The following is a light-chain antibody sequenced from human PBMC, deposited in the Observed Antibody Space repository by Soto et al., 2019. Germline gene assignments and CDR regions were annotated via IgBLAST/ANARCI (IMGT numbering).Light chain of an antibody. V-gene: IGKV1-39*01. Sequence: DIQMTQSPSSLSASVGDRVTITCRASQSISSYLNWYLQKPGKAPKLLIYGASTLQSGVPSRFSGSGSGTDFTLTISSLQPADFATYYCQQSYNTLPTFGQGTKVDNK. CDR3: QQSYNTLPT. CDR1: QSISSY. CDR2: GAS. J-gene: IGKJ1*01.